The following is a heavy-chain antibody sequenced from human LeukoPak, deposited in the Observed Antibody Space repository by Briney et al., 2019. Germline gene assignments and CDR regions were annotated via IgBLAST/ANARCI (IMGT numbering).Heavy chain of an antibody. Sequence: PSETLSLTCTVSGGSFSSSFYSWGWIRQPPGKGLEWIGSMYYSGSAHYNLSLKSRVTMSVDTSKNQFSLKLSSVTAADTAIYFCASATTYSIDDWGQGTLVTVSS. D-gene: IGHD5-12*01. CDR3: ASATTYSIDD. J-gene: IGHJ4*01. V-gene: IGHV4-39*01. CDR1: GGSFSSSFYS. CDR2: MYYSGSA.